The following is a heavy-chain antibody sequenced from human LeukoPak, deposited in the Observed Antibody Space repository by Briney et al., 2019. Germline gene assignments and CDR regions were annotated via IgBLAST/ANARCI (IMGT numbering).Heavy chain of an antibody. CDR2: INVGNDNT. CDR1: GHTFSSYA. D-gene: IGHD2-15*01. J-gene: IGHJ4*02. V-gene: IGHV1-3*01. CDR3: ARASPYCSGGSCHFDY. Sequence: ASVKVSCRASGHTFSSYAMHWVRQAPGQRLEWMGWINVGNDNTKYSQKFQGRVTITRDTSATTAYMELSSLRSEDTAVYYCARASPYCSGGSCHFDYWGQGTLVTVSS.